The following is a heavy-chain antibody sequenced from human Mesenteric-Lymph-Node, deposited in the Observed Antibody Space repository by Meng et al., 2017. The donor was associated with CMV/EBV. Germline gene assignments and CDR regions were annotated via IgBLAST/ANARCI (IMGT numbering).Heavy chain of an antibody. D-gene: IGHD4-23*01. CDR2: IKQDGSEK. Sequence: GESLKISCAASGFTFSDYYMSWIRQAPGKGLEWVANIKQDGSEKYYVDSVKGRFTISRDNAKNSLYLQMNSLRAEDTAVYYCARDRAVTDYWGQGTLVTVSS. V-gene: IGHV3-7*01. CDR3: ARDRAVTDY. J-gene: IGHJ4*02. CDR1: GFTFSDYY.